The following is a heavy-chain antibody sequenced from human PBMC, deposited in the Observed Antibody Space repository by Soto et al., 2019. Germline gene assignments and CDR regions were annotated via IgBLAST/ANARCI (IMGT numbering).Heavy chain of an antibody. V-gene: IGHV1-46*03. CDR3: TRDTPGARWYFDY. J-gene: IGHJ4*02. CDR2: IDPSGGSP. Sequence: ASVKVSCKASGFPFSDCYIHWVRQAPGQGLEWMGIIDPSGGSPTNAQKFQGRVSMTRDTSASTVYMQLSSLRSDDTAVYFCTRDTPGARWYFDYWGQGTLVTVSP. CDR1: GFPFSDCY. D-gene: IGHD6-13*01.